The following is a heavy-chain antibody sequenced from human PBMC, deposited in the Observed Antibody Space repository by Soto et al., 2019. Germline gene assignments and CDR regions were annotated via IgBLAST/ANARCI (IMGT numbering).Heavy chain of an antibody. D-gene: IGHD3-22*01. Sequence: GGSLRLSCAASGFTFSSYAMSWVRQAPGKGLEWVSAISGSGGSTYYADSVKGRFTISRDNSKNTLYLQMNSLRAEDTAVYYCAKDLIVGPVGRYYGMDVWGQGTTVTVSS. CDR3: AKDLIVGPVGRYYGMDV. V-gene: IGHV3-23*01. J-gene: IGHJ6*02. CDR2: ISGSGGST. CDR1: GFTFSSYA.